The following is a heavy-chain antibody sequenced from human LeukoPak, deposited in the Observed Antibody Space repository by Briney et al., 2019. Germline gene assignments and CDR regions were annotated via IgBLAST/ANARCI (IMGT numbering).Heavy chain of an antibody. J-gene: IGHJ4*02. CDR3: ARRRRASPILCDY. D-gene: IGHD3-10*01. CDR2: IYYSGST. Sequence: WETQSLTCTLSGRPLRSSNYYWGWIPQPPAKGLDVLGCIYYSGSTHYNSSLESRVAISADSSKNDSSLMLSSVTAADTAVYYCARRRRASPILCDYWGQGTLVTVSS. CDR1: GRPLRSSNYY. V-gene: IGHV4-39*02.